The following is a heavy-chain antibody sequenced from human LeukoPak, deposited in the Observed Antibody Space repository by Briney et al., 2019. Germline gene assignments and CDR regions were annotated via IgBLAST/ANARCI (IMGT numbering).Heavy chain of an antibody. CDR3: ARHKGGEHNKYTYYYDSSGYHYFDY. V-gene: IGHV4-34*01. CDR2: INHSGSS. Sequence: PSETLSLTCAVYGGSFSGYYWSWIRQPPGKGLEWIGEINHSGSSNYNPSLKSRVTISVDTSKNQFSLKLSSVTAADTAVYYCARHKGGEHNKYTYYYDSSGYHYFDYWGQGTLVTVSS. J-gene: IGHJ4*02. CDR1: GGSFSGYY. D-gene: IGHD3-22*01.